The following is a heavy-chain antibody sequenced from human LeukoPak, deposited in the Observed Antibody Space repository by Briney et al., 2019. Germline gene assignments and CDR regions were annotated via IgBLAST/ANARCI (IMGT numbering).Heavy chain of an antibody. V-gene: IGHV4-59*12. CDR3: ARGPNYGDYTSGYFDY. Sequence: SETLSLTRTVSGGSISNYYWSWIRQPPGKGLEWIGFIYYSGSTNYNPSLKSRVTISVDTSKNQFSLKLSSVTAADTAVYYCARGPNYGDYTSGYFDYWGQGTLVTVSS. J-gene: IGHJ4*02. CDR1: GGSISNYY. D-gene: IGHD4-17*01. CDR2: IYYSGST.